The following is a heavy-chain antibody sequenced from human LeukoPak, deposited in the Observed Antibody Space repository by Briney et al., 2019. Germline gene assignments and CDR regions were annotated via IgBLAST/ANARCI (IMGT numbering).Heavy chain of an antibody. Sequence: PGGSLRLSCTASGFTFSSYNMNWVRQAPGKGLEWVSSISSSSTYIYYADSVKGRFTISRDNAKNSLYLQMNSLRAEDTAVYYCARDRGNDFNSYFFDYWGQGILVTVSS. V-gene: IGHV3-21*01. CDR3: ARDRGNDFNSYFFDY. CDR2: ISSSSTYI. J-gene: IGHJ4*02. CDR1: GFTFSSYN. D-gene: IGHD2-21*02.